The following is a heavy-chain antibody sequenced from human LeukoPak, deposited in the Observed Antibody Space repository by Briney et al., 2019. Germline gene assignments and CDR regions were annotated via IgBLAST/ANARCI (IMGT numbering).Heavy chain of an antibody. J-gene: IGHJ4*02. Sequence: GGSLRLSCAASGFTFSSYWMGWVRLAPGKGLEWVANIKQDGSEKYYVDSVKGRFTISRDNAKNSLYLQMNSLRAEDTAVYYCAREEDDYGDYFDYWGQGTLVTVSS. CDR2: IKQDGSEK. D-gene: IGHD4-17*01. V-gene: IGHV3-7*01. CDR1: GFTFSSYW. CDR3: AREEDDYGDYFDY.